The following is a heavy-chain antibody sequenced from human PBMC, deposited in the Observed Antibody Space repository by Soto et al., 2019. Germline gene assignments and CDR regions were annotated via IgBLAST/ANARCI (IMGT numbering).Heavy chain of an antibody. D-gene: IGHD4-4*01. Sequence: QLQLQESGSGLVKPSQTLSLNCAVSGGSISSGGYSWSWLRLPPGKGLEWIGYIYHGESTNYNPSLRSRVTISVDRAKNQLSLILKSVTPADTAVYYCARDSRSTTTYGLDVWGQGTTVTVPS. CDR2: IYHGEST. CDR1: GGSISSGGYS. V-gene: IGHV4-30-2*01. CDR3: ARDSRSTTTYGLDV. J-gene: IGHJ6*02.